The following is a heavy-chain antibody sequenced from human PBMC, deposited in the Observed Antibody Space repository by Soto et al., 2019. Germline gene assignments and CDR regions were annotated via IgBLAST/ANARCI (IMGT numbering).Heavy chain of an antibody. J-gene: IGHJ3*02. CDR3: ARSPLRYCSGGSCYFDAFDI. Sequence: QVQLVQSGAEVKKPGSSVKVSCKASGGTFSSYAISWVRQAPGQGLEWMGGIIPIFGTANYAQKFQGRVTITADESTSTAYMERSSLRSEDMAVYYCARSPLRYCSGGSCYFDAFDIWGQGTMVTVSS. D-gene: IGHD2-15*01. CDR1: GGTFSSYA. CDR2: IIPIFGTA. V-gene: IGHV1-69*01.